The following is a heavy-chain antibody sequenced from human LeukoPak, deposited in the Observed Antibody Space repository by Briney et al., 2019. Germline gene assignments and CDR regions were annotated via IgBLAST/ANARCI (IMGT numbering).Heavy chain of an antibody. CDR2: ISGSRGST. V-gene: IGHV3-23*01. Sequence: GGSLRLSCAASGFTFSSYAMSWVRQAPGKGLEWVSAISGSRGSTYYADSVKGRFTISRDNSKNTLYLQMNSLRAEDTAVYYCAKDLRYYGWGSYYEGATFDYWGQGTLLTVSS. D-gene: IGHD3-10*01. J-gene: IGHJ4*02. CDR3: AKDLRYYGWGSYYEGATFDY. CDR1: GFTFSSYA.